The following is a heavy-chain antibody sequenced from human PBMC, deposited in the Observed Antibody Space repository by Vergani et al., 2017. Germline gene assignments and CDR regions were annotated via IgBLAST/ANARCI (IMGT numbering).Heavy chain of an antibody. CDR2: IFHDGST. D-gene: IGHD5/OR15-5a*01. Sequence: QMQLQESGPGLVKPSQTLSLTCTVSGDSINSPNYYWTWIRQPPGKGLEWIGYIFHDGSTYYDPSLKSRVIMSIDTSKNQFSLNMIFVTAADTAVYYCARCPVPLWFDPWGRGTLVTVSS. V-gene: IGHV4-30-4*01. J-gene: IGHJ5*02. CDR3: ARCPVPLWFDP. CDR1: GDSINSPNYY.